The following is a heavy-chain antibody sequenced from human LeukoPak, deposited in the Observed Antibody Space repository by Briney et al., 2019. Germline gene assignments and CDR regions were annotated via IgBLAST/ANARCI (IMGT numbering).Heavy chain of an antibody. CDR3: ARLPDY. J-gene: IGHJ4*02. CDR2: IYYSGRT. V-gene: IGHV4-59*01. D-gene: IGHD5-18*01. Sequence: SETLSLTCTVSGGSISVYYRSWIRQPPGKGLEWLGYIYYSGRTDYNPSLKSRVTISVDTSKNQFSLKLSSVTAADTAVYYCARLPDYWGQGTLVTVSS. CDR1: GGSISVYY.